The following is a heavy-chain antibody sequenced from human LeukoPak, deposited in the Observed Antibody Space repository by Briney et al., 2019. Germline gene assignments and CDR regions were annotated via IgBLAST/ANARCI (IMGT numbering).Heavy chain of an antibody. D-gene: IGHD2-15*01. CDR3: VRGYSFGPYGMDV. V-gene: IGHV3-64D*09. CDR1: GFPFSSYA. CDR2: ISDSGGST. J-gene: IGHJ6*02. Sequence: GGSLTLSCSASGFPFSSYAMHWVRQAPGKGLEYVSAISDSGGSTYYADSVKGRFTISRDNSKNTLYLQMSSLRAEDTAVYFCVRGYSFGPYGMDVWGQGTTVTVSS.